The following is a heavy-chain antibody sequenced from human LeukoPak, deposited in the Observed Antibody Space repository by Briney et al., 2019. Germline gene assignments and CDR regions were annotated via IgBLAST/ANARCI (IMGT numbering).Heavy chain of an antibody. CDR1: GFTFSSYA. D-gene: IGHD5-18*01. CDR3: ARGGGLTWIQLWLFDY. CDR2: ISSDGSNK. J-gene: IGHJ4*02. V-gene: IGHV3-30-3*01. Sequence: GGSLRLSCAASGFTFSSYAMPWVRQAPGKGLEWVAVISSDGSNKYYADSVKGRFTISRDNSKNTLCLQMNSLRAEDTAVYYCARGGGLTWIQLWLFDYWGQGALVTVSS.